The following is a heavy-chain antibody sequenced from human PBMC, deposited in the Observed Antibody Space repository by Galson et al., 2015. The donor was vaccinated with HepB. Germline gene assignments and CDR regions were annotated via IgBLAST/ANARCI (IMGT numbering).Heavy chain of an antibody. CDR1: GGSFSGYY. J-gene: IGHJ6*03. CDR2: INHSGST. V-gene: IGHV4-34*01. Sequence: SETLSLTCAVYGGSFSGYYWSWIRQPPGKGLEWIGEINHSGSTNYNPSLKSRVTISVDTSKNQFSLKLSSVTAADTAVYYCARLPSIAARRYYYYYMDVWGKGTTVTVSS. D-gene: IGHD6-6*01. CDR3: ARLPSIAARRYYYYYMDV.